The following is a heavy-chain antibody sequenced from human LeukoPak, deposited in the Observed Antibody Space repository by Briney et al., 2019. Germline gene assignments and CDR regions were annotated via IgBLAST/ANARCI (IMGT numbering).Heavy chain of an antibody. J-gene: IGHJ6*03. CDR2: INHSGST. Sequence: SETLSLTCAVYGGSFSGYYWSWIRQPPGKGLEWIGEINHSGSTNYNPPLKSRVTISVDTSKNQFSLKLSSVTAADTAVYYCARQGNEYYDFWSGTPDGYYYMDVWGKGTTVTVSS. D-gene: IGHD3-3*01. V-gene: IGHV4-34*01. CDR3: ARQGNEYYDFWSGTPDGYYYMDV. CDR1: GGSFSGYY.